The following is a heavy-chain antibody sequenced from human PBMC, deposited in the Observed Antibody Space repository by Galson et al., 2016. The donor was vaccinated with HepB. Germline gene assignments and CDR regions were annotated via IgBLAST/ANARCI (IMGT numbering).Heavy chain of an antibody. CDR1: GYSFTNHW. V-gene: IGHV5-10-1*01. D-gene: IGHD3-16*01. J-gene: IGHJ5*02. CDR3: ARRRAVRGWGLDP. CDR2: IDPGDSNT. Sequence: QSGAEVKMPGASLRISCTGSGYSFTNHWITWVRQMPGKGLEWMGSIDPGDSNTDYSPSFQGHVTLSVAKSISVVYLQWSSLKASDTATYYCARRRAVRGWGLDPWGQGTLVTVSS.